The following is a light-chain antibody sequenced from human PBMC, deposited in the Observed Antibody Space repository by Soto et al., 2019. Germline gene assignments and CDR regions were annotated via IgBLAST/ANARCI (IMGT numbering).Light chain of an antibody. Sequence: QAVVTQSSSASASLGSXVKLTCTRSSGHTSDIIAWNQQQPGKAPRYLMKLDISGSYNKGSVVPDRFSGSSSGADRYLTSAILPFEDEADYYCETWDSNILVFGGGTKVTVL. CDR3: ETWDSNILV. V-gene: IGLV4-60*02. CDR1: SGHTSDI. CDR2: LDISGSY. J-gene: IGLJ2*01.